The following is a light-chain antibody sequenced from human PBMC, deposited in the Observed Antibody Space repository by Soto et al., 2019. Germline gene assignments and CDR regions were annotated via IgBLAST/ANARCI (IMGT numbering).Light chain of an antibody. CDR1: QRVSKN. V-gene: IGKV3-15*01. Sequence: EIVMTQSPATLSVSPGERATLSCRASQRVSKNFAWYQQKRGQAPRLLIYGASTRAAGIPARFSGSGSGTEFNLTISSLQSEDFAVYYCQQYGSSPSTFGQGTKVEIK. CDR2: GAS. J-gene: IGKJ1*01. CDR3: QQYGSSPST.